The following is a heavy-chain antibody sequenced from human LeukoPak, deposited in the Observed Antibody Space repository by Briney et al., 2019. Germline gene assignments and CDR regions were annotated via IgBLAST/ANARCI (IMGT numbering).Heavy chain of an antibody. CDR1: GYTFTDSY. CDR2: INPNSGDP. Sequence: ASVKVSCKTSGYTFTDSYIHWVRQAPGQGLEWMGRINPNSGDPNYPQKFQGRVTMTRDTSISTVYMELSSLRSDDTAVYYCAKGRLSGSYNRFDYWGLGTLVTVSS. D-gene: IGHD1-26*01. V-gene: IGHV1-2*06. J-gene: IGHJ4*02. CDR3: AKGRLSGSYNRFDY.